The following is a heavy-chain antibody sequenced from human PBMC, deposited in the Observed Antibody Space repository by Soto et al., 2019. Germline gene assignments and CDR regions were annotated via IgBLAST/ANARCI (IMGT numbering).Heavy chain of an antibody. D-gene: IGHD1-1*01. CDR1: GYTFSAYG. Sequence: QVQVVQSGAEVKKPGASVKVSCKTSGYTFSAYGVTWVRQAPGQGLEWMGWISPFNNDTNFAQKFEGRVTMTADAPTTTAYLELRNLRSDDTAVYFCARRVMWVDKQHFHDLWGQGTLVSVSS. J-gene: IGHJ5*02. CDR3: ARRVMWVDKQHFHDL. CDR2: ISPFNNDT. V-gene: IGHV1-18*01.